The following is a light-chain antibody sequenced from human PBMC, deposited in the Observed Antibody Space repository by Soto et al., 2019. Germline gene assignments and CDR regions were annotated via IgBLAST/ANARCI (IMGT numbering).Light chain of an antibody. Sequence: QSVRTQPASGYVSPGESITISCNGTSSDIGYYNYVSWYQQYPGKAPKLIIYEVSNRPSGVSNRFSGSKSANTASLTISGLQAEDEADYHCSSYKTGSTVVFGPGNKVTV. J-gene: IGLJ1*01. CDR3: SSYKTGSTVV. CDR1: SSDIGYYNY. V-gene: IGLV2-14*01. CDR2: EVS.